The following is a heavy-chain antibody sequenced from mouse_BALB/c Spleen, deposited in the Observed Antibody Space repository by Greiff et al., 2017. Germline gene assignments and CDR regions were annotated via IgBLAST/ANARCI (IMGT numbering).Heavy chain of an antibody. J-gene: IGHJ4*01. Sequence: EVQLVESGGDLVKPGGSLKLSCAASGFTFSSYGMSWVRQTPDKRLEWVATISSGGSYTYYPDSVKGRFTISRDNAKNTLYLQMSSLKSEDTAMYYCARHFAYYGSYYAMDDWGEGTSVTVSS. CDR1: GFTFSSYG. CDR2: ISSGGSYT. CDR3: ARHFAYYGSYYAMDD. D-gene: IGHD2-10*01. V-gene: IGHV5-6*01.